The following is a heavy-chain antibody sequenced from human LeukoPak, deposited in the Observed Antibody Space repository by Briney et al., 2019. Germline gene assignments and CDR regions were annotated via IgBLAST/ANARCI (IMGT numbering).Heavy chain of an antibody. Sequence: SETLSLTCTVSGGSISSYSWSWIRQPPGKGLEWIGYIYYSGSTNYNPSLKSRVTISVDTSKNQFSLKLSSVTAADTAVYYCARHDTMSDYWGQGTLVTVSS. J-gene: IGHJ4*02. CDR2: IYYSGST. V-gene: IGHV4-59*08. CDR3: ARHDTMSDY. D-gene: IGHD3-10*02. CDR1: GGSISSYS.